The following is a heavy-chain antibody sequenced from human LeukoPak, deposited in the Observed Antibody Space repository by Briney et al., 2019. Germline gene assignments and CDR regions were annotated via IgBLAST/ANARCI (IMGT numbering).Heavy chain of an antibody. D-gene: IGHD6-13*01. J-gene: IGHJ4*02. V-gene: IGHV4-34*01. CDR1: GGSFSGYY. CDR3: ARGRAAAGTSRIDY. CDR2: INHSGST. Sequence: SETLSITCAVYGGSFSGYYWSWNRQPPGKGLEWIGEINHSGSTNYNPSLKSRVTISVDTSKNQFSLKLSSVTAADTAVYYCARGRAAAGTSRIDYWGQGTLVTVSS.